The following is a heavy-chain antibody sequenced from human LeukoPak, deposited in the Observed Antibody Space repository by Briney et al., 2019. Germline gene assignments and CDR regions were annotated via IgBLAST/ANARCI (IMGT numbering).Heavy chain of an antibody. D-gene: IGHD3-22*01. CDR2: INHSGST. Sequence: KPSETLSLTCAVHGGSFSGYYWSWIRQPPGKGLEWNGEINHSGSTNYNPSLKSRVTISVDTSKNQFSLKLSSVTAAETAVYYCARGRPGYYDSSGYYVDYWGQGTLVTVSS. CDR1: GGSFSGYY. V-gene: IGHV4-34*01. CDR3: ARGRPGYYDSSGYYVDY. J-gene: IGHJ4*02.